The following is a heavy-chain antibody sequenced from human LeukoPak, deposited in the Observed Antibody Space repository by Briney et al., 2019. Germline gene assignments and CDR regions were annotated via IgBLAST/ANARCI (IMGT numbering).Heavy chain of an antibody. D-gene: IGHD2-15*01. CDR1: GGSFSGYY. CDR3: ARGVVVVVAAIRSQNWFDP. CDR2: INHSGRT. Sequence: PSETLSLTCAVYGGSFSGYYWSWIRQPPGKGLEWIGEINHSGRTNYNPSPKSRVTISVDTSKNQFSLKLSSVTAADTAVYYCARGVVVVVAAIRSQNWFDPWGQGTLVTVSS. V-gene: IGHV4-34*01. J-gene: IGHJ5*02.